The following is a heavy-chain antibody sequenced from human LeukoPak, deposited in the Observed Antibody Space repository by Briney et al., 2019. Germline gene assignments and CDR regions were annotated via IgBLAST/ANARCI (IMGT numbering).Heavy chain of an antibody. V-gene: IGHV3-74*01. CDR1: GCSFSGYW. CDR3: VRGGLMGATDY. D-gene: IGHD1-26*01. J-gene: IGHJ4*02. Sequence: PGGSLRLSCAASGCSFSGYWMHWVRQAPGTGLVWISYINGDGSTTNHADFAEGRFTISRDNAKNTLYLQMNSLRVEDTAVYYCVRGGLMGATDYWGQGTLVTVSS. CDR2: INGDGSTT.